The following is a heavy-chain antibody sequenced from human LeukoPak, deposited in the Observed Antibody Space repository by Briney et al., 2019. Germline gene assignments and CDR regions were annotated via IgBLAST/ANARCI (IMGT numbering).Heavy chain of an antibody. CDR2: TYYRSKWYN. J-gene: IGHJ4*02. D-gene: IGHD6-19*01. CDR3: ARDVQWLVPGTFDY. CDR1: GDSVSSNSAA. Sequence: QTLSLTCAISGDSVSSNSAAWNWVRQSPSRGLEWLGRTYYRSKWYNDYAVSVKSRITINPDTSKNQFSLQLNSVTPEDTAVYYCARDVQWLVPGTFDYWGQGTLVTVSS. V-gene: IGHV6-1*01.